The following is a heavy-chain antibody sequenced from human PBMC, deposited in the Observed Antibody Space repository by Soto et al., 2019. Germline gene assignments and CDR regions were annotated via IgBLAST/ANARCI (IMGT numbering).Heavy chain of an antibody. CDR1: GYTFTSYD. V-gene: IGHV1-8*01. D-gene: IGHD2-15*01. CDR3: ARGHCSGGSCYSSHAFDI. Sequence: GASVKVSCKASGYTFTSYDINWVRQATGQGLEWMGWMNPNSGNTGYAQKFQGRVTMTRNTSISTAYMELSSLRSEDTAVYYCARGHCSGGSCYSSHAFDIWGQGIMVTVS. CDR2: MNPNSGNT. J-gene: IGHJ3*02.